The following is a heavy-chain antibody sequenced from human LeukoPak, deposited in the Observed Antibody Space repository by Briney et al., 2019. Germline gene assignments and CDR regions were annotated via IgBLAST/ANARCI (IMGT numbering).Heavy chain of an antibody. CDR3: ARAVTIFGVVTHIPRGLDYFDY. V-gene: IGHV3-66*01. CDR1: GFTVSSNY. CDR2: IYTSGNT. Sequence: GGSLRLSCAASGFTVSSNYMTWVRQAPGKGLEWVSVIYTSGNTDYADPVKGRFTISRDNSKNTLYLQMNSLRAEDTAVYYCARAVTIFGVVTHIPRGLDYFDYWGQGTLVTVSS. J-gene: IGHJ4*02. D-gene: IGHD3-3*01.